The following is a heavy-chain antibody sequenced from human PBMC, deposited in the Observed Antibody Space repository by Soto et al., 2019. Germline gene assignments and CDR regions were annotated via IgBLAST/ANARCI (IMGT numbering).Heavy chain of an antibody. CDR2: IFYSGST. D-gene: IGHD4-17*01. CDR3: ASVSTVTKLDY. CDR1: GASIGASY. V-gene: IGHV4-59*01. Sequence: QVQLQESGPRLVKPSETLSLTCTVSGASIGASYWSWIRQAPGKGLEWMGYIFYSGSTNYSPSLNSRVSMTVDSSKNQVSLTLSSVTAADTAVYYCASVSTVTKLDYWGHRMLFTGSS. J-gene: IGHJ4*01.